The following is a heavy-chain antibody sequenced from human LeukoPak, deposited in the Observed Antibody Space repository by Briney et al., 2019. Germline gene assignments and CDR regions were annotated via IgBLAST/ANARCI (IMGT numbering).Heavy chain of an antibody. V-gene: IGHV1-8*01. CDR1: GYTFNSYD. CDR3: ARASYDILTGYYMFDY. D-gene: IGHD3-9*01. J-gene: IGHJ4*02. CDR2: MNPNSGNT. Sequence: GASVKVSCKASGYTFNSYDINWVRQATGQGLEWMGWMNPNSGNTGYAQKFQGRVTMTRNTSISTAYMELSSLRSEDTAVYYCARASYDILTGYYMFDYWGQGTLVTVSS.